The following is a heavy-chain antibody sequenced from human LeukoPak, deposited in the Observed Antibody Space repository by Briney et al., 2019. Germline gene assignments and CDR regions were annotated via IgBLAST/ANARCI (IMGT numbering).Heavy chain of an antibody. V-gene: IGHV4-59*08. CDR1: GGSISSYY. CDR2: VHNNGET. J-gene: IGHJ3*02. CDR3: ARHPPATAVFDI. D-gene: IGHD6-13*01. Sequence: SETLSLTCTVSGGSISSYYWSWIRQPPGKGLEWIAYVHNNGETKHNPSLKSRDTISVDTPNNQISLRLSSVTAADTAMYYCARHPPATAVFDIGGLGTMVTFSS.